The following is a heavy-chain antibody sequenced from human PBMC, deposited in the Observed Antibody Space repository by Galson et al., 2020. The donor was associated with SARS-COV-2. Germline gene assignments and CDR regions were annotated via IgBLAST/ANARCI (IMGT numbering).Heavy chain of an antibody. D-gene: IGHD6-19*01. V-gene: IGHV4-61*02. CDR1: GGSISSGSYY. CDR3: ARCEYSSGWYDY. Sequence: SQTLSLTCTVSGGSISSGSYYWSWIRQPAGKGLEWIGRIYTSGSTNYNPSLKSRVTISVDTSKNQFSLKLSSVTAADTAVYYCARCEYSSGWYDYWGQGTLVTVSS. CDR2: IYTSGST. J-gene: IGHJ4*02.